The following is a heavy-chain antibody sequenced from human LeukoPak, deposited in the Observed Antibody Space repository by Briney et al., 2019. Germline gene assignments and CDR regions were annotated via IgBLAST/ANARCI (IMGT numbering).Heavy chain of an antibody. CDR3: ARAGSTVNH. CDR1: GFTFSSYG. J-gene: IGHJ4*03. V-gene: IGHV3-48*03. D-gene: IGHD3-10*01. Sequence: GGSLRLSCAASGFTFSSYGMIWVRQAPGEGLEWASYISSSGTTIYYADSVKGRFTISRDNAKNSLYLQMDSLRDEDTAVYYWARAGSTVNHWGQGTLVTVSS. CDR2: ISSSGTTI.